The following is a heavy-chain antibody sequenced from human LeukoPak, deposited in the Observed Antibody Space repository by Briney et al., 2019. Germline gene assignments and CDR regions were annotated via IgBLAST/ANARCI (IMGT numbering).Heavy chain of an antibody. J-gene: IGHJ3*02. CDR2: FDPEDGET. CDR3: ATARTTVVSDAFDI. CDR1: GYTLTELS. V-gene: IGHV1-24*01. Sequence: GASVKVSCKVSGYTLTELSMHWVRQAPGKGLEWMGGFDPEDGETIYAQKFQGRVTMTEDTSTDTAYMELSSLRSEDTAVYYCATARTTVVSDAFDIWGQGTMVTVSS. D-gene: IGHD4-23*01.